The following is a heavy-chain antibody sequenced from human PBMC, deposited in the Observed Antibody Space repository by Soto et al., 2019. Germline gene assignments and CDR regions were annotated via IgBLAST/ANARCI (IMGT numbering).Heavy chain of an antibody. CDR1: GFSFSSYA. CDR2: ISGSDGKT. Sequence: GGSLRLSCAASGFSFSSYALSWVRQSPGKGLEWVSTISGSDGKTFYADSVKGRFSISRDTSQNTLYLQMNSLRADDTAIYYCARWSYLDYWGQGTRVTVSS. CDR3: ARWSYLDY. J-gene: IGHJ4*02. D-gene: IGHD3-3*01. V-gene: IGHV3-23*01.